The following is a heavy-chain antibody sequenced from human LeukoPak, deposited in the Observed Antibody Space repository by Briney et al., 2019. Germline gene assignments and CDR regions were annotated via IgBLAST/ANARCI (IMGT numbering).Heavy chain of an antibody. V-gene: IGHV4-61*01. D-gene: IGHD4-17*01. CDR3: AREGGHDYGDYAVGY. Sequence: SETLSLTCTVSGGSITNTNYYWSWIRQPPGKGLEWIGYIYYSGSTNYNPSLKSRVTISVDTSKNQFSLKLSSVTAADTAVYYCAREGGHDYGDYAVGYWGQGTLVTVSS. CDR2: IYYSGST. J-gene: IGHJ4*02. CDR1: GGSITNTNYY.